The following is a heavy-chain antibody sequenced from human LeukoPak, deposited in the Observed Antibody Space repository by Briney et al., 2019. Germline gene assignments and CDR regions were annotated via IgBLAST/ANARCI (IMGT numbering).Heavy chain of an antibody. CDR3: ARDGFYDSSGYPTDY. V-gene: IGHV1-69*13. CDR2: VIPIFGTA. J-gene: IGHJ4*02. CDR1: AGTFSSYA. D-gene: IGHD3-22*01. Sequence: GASVKVSCKASAGTFSSYAISWVRQAPGQGLEWMGGVIPIFGTANYAQKFQGRVTITADESTSTAYMELSSLRSEDTAVYYCARDGFYDSSGYPTDYWGQGTLVTVSS.